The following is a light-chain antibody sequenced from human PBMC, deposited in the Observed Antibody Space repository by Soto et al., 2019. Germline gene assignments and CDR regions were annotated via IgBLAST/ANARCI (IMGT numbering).Light chain of an antibody. CDR2: GAS. CDR1: QRVSSNY. Sequence: EILLTQSPGTLSLSPGERATLACRASQRVSSNYVAWYQQKPGQAPRLLIHGASTRASGIPDRLSGSGSGADFSLTNSRLEPEDFAVYYCQLYGSSPRFTFGPGTRVDIK. V-gene: IGKV3-20*01. J-gene: IGKJ3*01. CDR3: QLYGSSPRFT.